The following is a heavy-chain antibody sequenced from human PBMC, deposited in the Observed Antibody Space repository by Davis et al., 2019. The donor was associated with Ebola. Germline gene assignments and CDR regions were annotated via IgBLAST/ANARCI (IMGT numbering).Heavy chain of an antibody. V-gene: IGHV1-69*04. J-gene: IGHJ4*02. CDR1: GDTFNNYP. Sequence: SVKVSCKSSGDTFNNYPISWVRQAPGQGLEWMGRIIPILNIIDYAQKFQGRVTITADKSTSAAYMELSSLRSEDTAVYYCTRDASAGRPPYWGQGTLVTVSS. CDR3: TRDASAGRPPY. CDR2: IIPILNII.